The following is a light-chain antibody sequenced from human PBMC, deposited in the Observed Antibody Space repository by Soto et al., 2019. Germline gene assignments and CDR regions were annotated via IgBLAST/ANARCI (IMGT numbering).Light chain of an antibody. CDR2: AVS. CDR1: QGVSSF. V-gene: IGKV1-9*01. Sequence: DIQLTQSPSFLSASVGDRVTITCRASQGVSSFLAWYQQKPGKAPKVLIYAVSTLQSGVPSRFSGSGSGTEFTLTISSLQPEDFATYYCQQLNSYPRTFGQGTKVEIK. J-gene: IGKJ1*01. CDR3: QQLNSYPRT.